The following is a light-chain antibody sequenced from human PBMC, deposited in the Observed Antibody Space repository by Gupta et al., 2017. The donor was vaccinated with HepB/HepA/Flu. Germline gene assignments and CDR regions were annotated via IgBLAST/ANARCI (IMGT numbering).Light chain of an antibody. V-gene: IGKV3-15*01. Sequence: EILMIQSPPTLSVSPGETATLSCRASQSVSNNLAWYQKKPGQAPRLLIYGISTRDTGIPARFSGSGSGTDFSLTISSLQPEDSAVYYCQQYKNWPPGTFGQGTKVDIK. J-gene: IGKJ2*02. CDR3: QQYKNWPPGT. CDR1: QSVSNN. CDR2: GIS.